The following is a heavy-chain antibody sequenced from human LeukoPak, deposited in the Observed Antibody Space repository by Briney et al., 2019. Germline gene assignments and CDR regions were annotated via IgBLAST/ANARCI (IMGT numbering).Heavy chain of an antibody. J-gene: IGHJ4*02. CDR2: ISGSGGST. CDR1: GFTFSSYA. Sequence: GGSLRLSCAASGFTFSSYAMSWVRQAPGKGLEWVSAISGSGGSTYYADSVKGRFTISRDNSKNTLYLQMSGLKTEDTALYYCTTISKYKGYSFDYWGQGTLVTVSS. V-gene: IGHV3-23*01. CDR3: TTISKYKGYSFDY. D-gene: IGHD5-18*01.